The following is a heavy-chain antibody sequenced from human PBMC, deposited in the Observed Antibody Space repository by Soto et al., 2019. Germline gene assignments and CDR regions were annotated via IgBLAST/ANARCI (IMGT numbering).Heavy chain of an antibody. CDR3: EKRGYSGP. CDR2: INAGNGNT. Sequence: QVQLVQSGAEVKKPGASVKVSCKASGYTFTSYAMHWVRQAPGQRLEWLGWINAGNGNTKYSQKFQGRVTITRDTSASTAYIELSSLKSEVTAVYSCEKRGYSGPWGQETMVTVSS. V-gene: IGHV1-3*01. J-gene: IGHJ5*02. D-gene: IGHD5-12*01. CDR1: GYTFTSYA.